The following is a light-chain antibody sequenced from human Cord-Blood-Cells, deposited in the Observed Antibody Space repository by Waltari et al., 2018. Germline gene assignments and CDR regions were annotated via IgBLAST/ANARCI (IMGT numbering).Light chain of an antibody. CDR3: QSYDSSNQV. V-gene: IGLV6-57*01. Sequence: NFMLTQPHSVSESPGKTVTISCTRSSGSIARNHVQWYQQRPGSSPTTVIYEDNQRPSGVPDRFSGSIDSSSNSASLTISGLKTEDEADYYCQSYDSSNQVFGGGTKLTVL. CDR1: SGSIARNH. J-gene: IGLJ2*01. CDR2: EDN.